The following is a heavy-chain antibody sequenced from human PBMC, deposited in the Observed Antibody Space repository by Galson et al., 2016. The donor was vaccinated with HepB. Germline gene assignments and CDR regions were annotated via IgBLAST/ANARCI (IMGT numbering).Heavy chain of an antibody. Sequence: SLRLSCAASGFTFSDNYMSWIRQAPGKGLEWLSYISSSGTTIYYADSVKGRFTIFRDNVKNSLYLQMNSLRADDTALYYCARRWDAFDLWGQGTMVTVSS. CDR3: ARRWDAFDL. J-gene: IGHJ3*01. D-gene: IGHD2-15*01. CDR2: ISSSGTTI. V-gene: IGHV3-11*01. CDR1: GFTFSDNY.